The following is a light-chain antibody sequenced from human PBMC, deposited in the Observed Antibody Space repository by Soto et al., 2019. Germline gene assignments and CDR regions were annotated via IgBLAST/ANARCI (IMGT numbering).Light chain of an antibody. J-gene: IGKJ4*01. CDR1: QSVSSN. Sequence: EIVMTQSPATLSVSPGERATLSCRASQSVSSNLAWYQQKPGQAPRVLIYGASTRSTGIPARFSGSGSGTEFTLTISSLQSEDFAVYYCQQYNNWPLTFGGGTKVDSK. CDR3: QQYNNWPLT. CDR2: GAS. V-gene: IGKV3D-15*01.